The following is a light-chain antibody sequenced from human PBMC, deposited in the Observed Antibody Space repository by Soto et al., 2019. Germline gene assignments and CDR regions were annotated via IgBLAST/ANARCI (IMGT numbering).Light chain of an antibody. CDR3: QQYNGYPHT. V-gene: IGKV1-5*03. Sequence: DIQMTQSPSTLSASVGDRVTITCRASQSISTWLAWYQQKPGKAPKLLIYKASSLRNGVPSRFSGSGSGTEFTLTIYSLQPDDFAGYYCQQYNGYPHTFGLRTKLEIK. CDR1: QSISTW. CDR2: KAS. J-gene: IGKJ2*01.